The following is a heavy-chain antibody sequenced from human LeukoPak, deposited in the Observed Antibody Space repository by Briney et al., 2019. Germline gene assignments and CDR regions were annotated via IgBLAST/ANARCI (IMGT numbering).Heavy chain of an antibody. Sequence: PSETLSLTCTVSDGSITNYDWSWVRQPPGKGLEFIGHVHYSGTANYNPSLRSRVTISVDTSKNQFSLKLSSVTAADTAVYYCARGRYGRGAFGIWGQGTMVTVSS. D-gene: IGHD4-17*01. CDR3: ARGRYGRGAFGI. J-gene: IGHJ3*02. V-gene: IGHV4-59*01. CDR1: DGSITNYD. CDR2: VHYSGTA.